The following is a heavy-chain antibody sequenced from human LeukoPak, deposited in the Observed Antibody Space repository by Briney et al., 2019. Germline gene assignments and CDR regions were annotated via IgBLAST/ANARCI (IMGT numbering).Heavy chain of an antibody. D-gene: IGHD3-9*01. V-gene: IGHV3-30*18. J-gene: IGHJ4*02. Sequence: GRSLRLSCAASGFTFSSYGMHWVRQAPGKGLEWVAVISYDGSNKYYADSVKGRFTISRDNSKNTLYLQMNSQRAEDTAVYYCAKEWGHYDILTGYLNWGQGTLVTVSS. CDR1: GFTFSSYG. CDR2: ISYDGSNK. CDR3: AKEWGHYDILTGYLN.